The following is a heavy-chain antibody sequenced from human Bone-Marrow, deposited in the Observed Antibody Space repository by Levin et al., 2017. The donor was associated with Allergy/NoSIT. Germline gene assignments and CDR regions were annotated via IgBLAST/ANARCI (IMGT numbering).Heavy chain of an antibody. V-gene: IGHV3-11*01. Sequence: PGGSLRLSCAASGFIFSDYHMTWIRQAPGRGLEWVSAISSGGKTTYYADSVKGRFTISRDNAKNSLYLQMNSLRAADTAVYYCARAGEIEVPDMGDGAEFYYGMDVWGQGTTVTVSS. J-gene: IGHJ6*02. CDR1: GFIFSDYH. CDR3: ARAGEIEVPDMGDGAEFYYGMDV. CDR2: ISSGGKTT. D-gene: IGHD3-16*01.